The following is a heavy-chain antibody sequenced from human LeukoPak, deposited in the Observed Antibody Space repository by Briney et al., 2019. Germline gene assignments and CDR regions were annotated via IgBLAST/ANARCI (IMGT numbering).Heavy chain of an antibody. CDR2: VRYDGNYK. V-gene: IGHV3-30*02. CDR1: GFIFRSHG. Sequence: PGGSLRLSCAASGFIFRSHGMNWVRQAPGKGLQWVAFVRYDGNYKYYADSVNGRFTISRDNSKNTLYLQMNSLRPEDTAMYYCAKKSGSSWYYFDYWGQGTLVTVSS. CDR3: AKKSGSSWYYFDY. J-gene: IGHJ4*02. D-gene: IGHD6-13*01.